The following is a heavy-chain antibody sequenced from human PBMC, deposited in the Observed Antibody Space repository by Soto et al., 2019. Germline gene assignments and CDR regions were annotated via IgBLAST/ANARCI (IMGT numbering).Heavy chain of an antibody. V-gene: IGHV4-61*03. Sequence: SETLSLTCTVSGGSISSSSYYWGWIRQPPGKGLEWVGNIYYSGTTNYNPSLKSRVTMSLDTSKNHFSLNLSSVTAADTAVYYCAGFYESGSYYGMDVWGQGTTVTVSS. CDR2: IYYSGTT. CDR3: AGFYESGSYYGMDV. D-gene: IGHD3-10*01. J-gene: IGHJ6*02. CDR1: GGSISSSSYY.